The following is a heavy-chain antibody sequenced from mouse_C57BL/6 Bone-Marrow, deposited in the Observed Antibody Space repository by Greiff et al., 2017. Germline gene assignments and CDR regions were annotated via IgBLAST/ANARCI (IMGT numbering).Heavy chain of an antibody. CDR1: GFTFSSYG. Sequence: VQLKESGGDLVKPGGSLKLSCAASGFTFSSYGMSWVRQTPDKRLEWVATISSGGSYTYYPDSVKGRFTISRDNAKNTLYLQMSSLKSEDTAMYYCARTGNPAWFAYWGQGTLVTVSA. CDR2: ISSGGSYT. CDR3: ARTGNPAWFAY. D-gene: IGHD2-1*01. V-gene: IGHV5-6*01. J-gene: IGHJ3*01.